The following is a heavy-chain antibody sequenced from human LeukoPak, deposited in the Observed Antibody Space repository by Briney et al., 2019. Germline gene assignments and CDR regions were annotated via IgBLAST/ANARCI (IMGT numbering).Heavy chain of an antibody. D-gene: IGHD2-2*01. J-gene: IGHJ5*02. CDR2: INTNTGNP. CDR1: GYTFTDHY. Sequence: ASVKVSCKASGYTFTDHYMHWVRQAPGQGLEWMGWINTNTGNPTYAQGFTGRFVFSLDTSISTAYLQISSLKAEDTAVYYCARVSAPSGVVVVPAAMEPWGQGTLVTVSS. CDR3: ARVSAPSGVVVVPAAMEP. V-gene: IGHV7-4-1*02.